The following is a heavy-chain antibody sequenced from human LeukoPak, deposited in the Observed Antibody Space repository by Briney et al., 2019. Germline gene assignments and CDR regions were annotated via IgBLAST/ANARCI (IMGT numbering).Heavy chain of an antibody. CDR1: GFSFSMYS. D-gene: IGHD4/OR15-4a*01. V-gene: IGHV3-23*01. J-gene: IGHJ4*02. CDR3: ARRAGAYSHPYDY. CDR2: ISDNGAVT. Sequence: GGSLRLSCAASGFSFSMYSMSWIRQAPGKGLEWVSVISDNGAVTFYGDSVKGRFTISRDNSKNTLYLQMSSLRVEDTAVYYCARRAGAYSHPYDYWGQGTLVTVSS.